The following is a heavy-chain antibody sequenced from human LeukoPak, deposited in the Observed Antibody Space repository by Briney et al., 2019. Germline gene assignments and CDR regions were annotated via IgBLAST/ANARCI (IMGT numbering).Heavy chain of an antibody. Sequence: GASVKVSCKASGYTFTGYYMHWVRQAPGQGLEWMGWINPNSGGTNYAQKFQGRVTMTRDTSISTAYMELSRLRSDDTAVYYCATRVVGYSYGNNWFDPWGQGTLVTVSS. J-gene: IGHJ5*02. CDR3: ATRVVGYSYGNNWFDP. CDR1: GYTFTGYY. V-gene: IGHV1-2*02. D-gene: IGHD5-18*01. CDR2: INPNSGGT.